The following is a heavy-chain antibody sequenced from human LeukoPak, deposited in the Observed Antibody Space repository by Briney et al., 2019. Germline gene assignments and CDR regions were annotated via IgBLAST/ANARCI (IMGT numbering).Heavy chain of an antibody. J-gene: IGHJ4*02. CDR2: ISDDGTKQ. V-gene: IGHV3-30*18. Sequence: GGSLRLSCAASGFIFSDYVMHWVRQAPGKGLEWVAYISDDGTKQFYADSVKGRFTISRDKSKNTLYLQMNSLRGEDTAAYFCAKDKSFLSVAYFDSWGQGTPVTVSS. CDR1: GFIFSDYV. CDR3: AKDKSFLSVAYFDS. D-gene: IGHD2/OR15-2a*01.